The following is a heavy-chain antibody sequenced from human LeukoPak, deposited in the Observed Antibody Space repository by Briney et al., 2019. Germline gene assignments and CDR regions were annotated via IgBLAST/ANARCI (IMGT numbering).Heavy chain of an antibody. D-gene: IGHD3-22*01. CDR3: ARSSMIVVNLFFDY. CDR1: GYTFTSYA. J-gene: IGHJ4*02. V-gene: IGHV1-3*01. CDR2: INAGNGNT. Sequence: ASVKVSCKASGYTFTSYAMHWVRQAPGQRLEWMGWINAGNGNTKYSQKFQGRVTITRDTSASTAYMELSSLRSEDTAVYYCARSSMIVVNLFFDYWGQGTLVTVSS.